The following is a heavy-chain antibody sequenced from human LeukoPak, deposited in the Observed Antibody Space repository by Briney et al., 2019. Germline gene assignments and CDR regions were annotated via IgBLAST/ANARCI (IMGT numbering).Heavy chain of an antibody. Sequence: QAGGSLRLSCAAPGFTFTIYEMNWVRQAPGKGLEWISYVSANGDTIYYADSVRGRFTISRDNAKNSLYLQMNSLRAEDAAVYYCVSAYGGLLDHWGQGTLVTVSS. CDR3: VSAYGGLLDH. CDR2: VSANGDTI. D-gene: IGHD3-16*01. V-gene: IGHV3-48*03. CDR1: GFTFTIYE. J-gene: IGHJ4*02.